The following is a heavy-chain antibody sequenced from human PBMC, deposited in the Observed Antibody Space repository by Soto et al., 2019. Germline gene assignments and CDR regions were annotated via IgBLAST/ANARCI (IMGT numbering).Heavy chain of an antibody. CDR3: ARFGENGGGFDY. D-gene: IGHD4-17*01. CDR1: GFTFSSYA. V-gene: IGHV3-30-3*01. J-gene: IGHJ4*02. Sequence: QVQLVESGGGVVQPGRSLRLSCAASGFTFSSYAMHWVRQAPGKGLEWVAVISYDGSNKYYADSVKGRFTISRDNSKNPLYLQMNSLRAEDTAVYYCARFGENGGGFDYWGQGTLVTVSS. CDR2: ISYDGSNK.